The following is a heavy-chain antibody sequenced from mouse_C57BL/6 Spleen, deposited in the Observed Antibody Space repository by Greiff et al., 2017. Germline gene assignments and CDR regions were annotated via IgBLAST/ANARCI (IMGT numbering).Heavy chain of an antibody. CDR2: IDPANGNT. J-gene: IGHJ4*01. D-gene: IGHD4-1*01. CDR3: ARGEELGREDYYYAMDY. CDR1: GFNIKNTY. Sequence: VQLQQSVAELVRPGASVKLSCTASGFNIKNTYMHWVKQRPEQGLEWIGRIDPANGNTKYAPKFQGKATITADTSSNTAYLQLSSLTSEDTAIDYCARGEELGREDYYYAMDYWGQGTSVTVSS. V-gene: IGHV14-3*01.